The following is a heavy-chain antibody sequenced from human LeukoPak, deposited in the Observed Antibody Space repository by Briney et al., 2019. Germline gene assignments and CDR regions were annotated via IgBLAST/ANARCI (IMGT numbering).Heavy chain of an antibody. CDR3: ARVEDLIATRGD. Sequence: ASVTVSRKTSGYTFTDYYVHWVRQAPGQGLEWMGWISPKRGGTIYAQKFQGRVTMTSDTSITTAYMELNSLTSDDTAVYYCARVEDLIATRGDWGQGTLVTVSS. CDR2: ISPKRGGT. V-gene: IGHV1-2*02. J-gene: IGHJ1*01. CDR1: GYTFTDYY. D-gene: IGHD1-7*01.